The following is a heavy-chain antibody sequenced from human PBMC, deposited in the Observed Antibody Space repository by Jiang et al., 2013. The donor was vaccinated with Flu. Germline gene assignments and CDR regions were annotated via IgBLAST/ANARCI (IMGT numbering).Heavy chain of an antibody. D-gene: IGHD4-23*01. V-gene: IGHV3-64D*06. Sequence: QLVESGGGLVQPGGSLRLSCSASGFTFSSYAMHWVRQAPGKGLEYVSAISSNGGSTYYADSVKGRFTISRDNSKNTLYLQMSSLRAEDTAVYYCVRPKTTVVTQRVYFDYWGQGTLVTVSS. J-gene: IGHJ4*02. CDR2: ISSNGGST. CDR1: GFTFSSYA. CDR3: VRPKTTVVTQRVYFDY.